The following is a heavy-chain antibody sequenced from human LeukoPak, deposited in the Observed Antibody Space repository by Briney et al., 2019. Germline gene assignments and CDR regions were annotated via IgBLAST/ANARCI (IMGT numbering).Heavy chain of an antibody. CDR1: GFTFSSYA. D-gene: IGHD6-19*01. Sequence: GGSLRLSCAASGFTFSSYAMSWVRQAPGKGLEWVSAISGSGGSTYYADSVKGRFTISRDNSKNTLYLQMNSLRAEDTAVYYCAKRGRYSSGWSLDYWGQGTLVTVSS. CDR2: ISGSGGST. CDR3: AKRGRYSSGWSLDY. V-gene: IGHV3-23*01. J-gene: IGHJ4*02.